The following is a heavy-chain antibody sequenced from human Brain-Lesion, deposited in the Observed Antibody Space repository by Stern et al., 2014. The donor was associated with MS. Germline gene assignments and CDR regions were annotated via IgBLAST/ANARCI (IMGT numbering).Heavy chain of an antibody. D-gene: IGHD6-19*01. Sequence: QLVESGPGLVKPSETLSLTCTVSGGSIGRSSYYWGWIRQPPGKGLEWIGNIFYTGSTFYDPSLKSRVTISVDTSHNHFSLSLTSVTAADTAVYYCARGAGVFDSWGQGTLVTVSP. CDR3: ARGAGVFDS. J-gene: IGHJ4*02. CDR2: IFYTGST. V-gene: IGHV4-39*02. CDR1: GGSIGRSSYY.